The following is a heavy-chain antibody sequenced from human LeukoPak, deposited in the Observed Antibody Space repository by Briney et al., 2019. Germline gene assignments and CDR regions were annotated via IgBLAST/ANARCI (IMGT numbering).Heavy chain of an antibody. CDR2: IYYSGST. CDR3: ARGPSYYYDSSGYYWPLNY. CDR1: GGSISSSSYY. V-gene: IGHV4-39*07. Sequence: SETLSLTCTVSGGSISSSSYYWGWIRQPPGKGLEWIGSIYYSGSTFYNPSLKSRITISIDTSKNQFSLKLSSVTAADTAVYYCARGPSYYYDSSGYYWPLNYWGQGTLVTVSS. J-gene: IGHJ4*02. D-gene: IGHD3-22*01.